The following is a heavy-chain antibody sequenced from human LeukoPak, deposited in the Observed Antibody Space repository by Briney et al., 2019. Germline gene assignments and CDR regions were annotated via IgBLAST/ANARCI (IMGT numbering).Heavy chain of an antibody. Sequence: GGSLRLSCAASGFTFSSYSMNWVRQAPGKGLEWVSSISSSSSYIYYADSVKGRFTISRDNAKNSLYLQMNSLRAEDTAVYYCARVGVARRFLEWLSASYYYGMDVWGQGTTVTVPS. CDR2: ISSSSSYI. V-gene: IGHV3-21*01. D-gene: IGHD3-3*01. J-gene: IGHJ6*02. CDR1: GFTFSSYS. CDR3: ARVGVARRFLEWLSASYYYGMDV.